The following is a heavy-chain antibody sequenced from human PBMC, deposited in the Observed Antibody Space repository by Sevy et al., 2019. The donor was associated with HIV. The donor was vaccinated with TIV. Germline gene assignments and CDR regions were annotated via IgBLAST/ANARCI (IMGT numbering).Heavy chain of an antibody. J-gene: IGHJ6*02. Sequence: GRSLRLSCVAAGFTFSSYDMHWVRQVTGKGLEWISGVGPAGDQFYPGSVKGRFTISSENAKNSFYLQMNNLRAGDTAMYYCARSGGYSDYGMDVWGQGTTVTVSS. CDR1: GFTFSSYD. V-gene: IGHV3-13*05. D-gene: IGHD5-12*01. CDR3: ARSGGYSDYGMDV. CDR2: VGPAGDQ.